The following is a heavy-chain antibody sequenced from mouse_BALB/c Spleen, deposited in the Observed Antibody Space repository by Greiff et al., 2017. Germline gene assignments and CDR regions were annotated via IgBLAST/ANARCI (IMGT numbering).Heavy chain of an antibody. J-gene: IGHJ1*01. CDR1: GFTFSSFG. V-gene: IGHV5-17*02. Sequence: EVQLVESGGGLVQPGGSRKLSCAASGFTFSSFGMHWVRQAPEKGLEWVAYISSGSSTIYYADTVKGRFTISRDNPKNTLFLQMTSLRSEDTAMYYCARMGDWYFDVWGAGTTVTVSS. CDR3: ARMGDWYFDV. CDR2: ISSGSSTI.